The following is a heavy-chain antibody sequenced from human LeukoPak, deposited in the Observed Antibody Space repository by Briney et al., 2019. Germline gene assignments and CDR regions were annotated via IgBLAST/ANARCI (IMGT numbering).Heavy chain of an antibody. CDR2: IYYSGST. Sequence: SETLSLTCTVSGVSISSSSYDWGWIRQPPGKGLEWIGSIYYSGSTYYNPSLKSRVTISVDTSKNQFSLKLSSVTAADTAVYYCARLKPPYFQHWGQGTLVTVSS. J-gene: IGHJ1*01. CDR3: ARLKPPYFQH. V-gene: IGHV4-39*01. CDR1: GVSISSSSYD.